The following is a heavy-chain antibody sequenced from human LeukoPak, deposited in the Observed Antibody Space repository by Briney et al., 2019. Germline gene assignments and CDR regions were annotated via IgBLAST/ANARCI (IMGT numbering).Heavy chain of an antibody. CDR2: IHNSRGT. J-gene: IGHJ5*02. Sequence: SETLSLTCTVCGGSITSDIFYWNWIRQHPGKGLEWIGSIHNSRGTSYNPSLESRLTISVDTSENQFFLKMSYVTAADTAMYYCGKVGGNSNSWGQGTLVTVSS. V-gene: IGHV4-31*03. D-gene: IGHD4-23*01. CDR1: GGSITSDIFY. CDR3: GKVGGNSNS.